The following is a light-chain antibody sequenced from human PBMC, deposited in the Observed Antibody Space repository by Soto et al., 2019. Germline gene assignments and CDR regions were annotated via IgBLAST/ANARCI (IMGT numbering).Light chain of an antibody. CDR2: DAS. CDR3: QQYGDSPYT. V-gene: IGKV3-20*01. CDR1: QSVRSRY. Sequence: EFVLTQSPGTLSLSPGERATLSCRTSQSVRSRYLAWYQQKPGQAPRLLIYDASSRPGGIPDRFSGSGSGTDFTLTISRLEPDDFAVYYCQQYGDSPYTFGQGTKLEIK. J-gene: IGKJ2*01.